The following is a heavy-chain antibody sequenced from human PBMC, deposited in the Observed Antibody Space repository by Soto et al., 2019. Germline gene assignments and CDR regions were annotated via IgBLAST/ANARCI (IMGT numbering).Heavy chain of an antibody. CDR2: IWYDGSNK. CDR1: GFTFSSYG. J-gene: IGHJ4*02. D-gene: IGHD3-3*01. V-gene: IGHV3-33*01. CDR3: ARSGGTRFDY. Sequence: QVQLVESGGGVVQPGRSLRLSCAASGFTFSSYGMHWVRQAPGKGLEWVAVIWYDGSNKYYADSVKGRFTISRDNSKNTLYLQMNILRAEDTAVYYCARSGGTRFDYWGQGTLVTVSS.